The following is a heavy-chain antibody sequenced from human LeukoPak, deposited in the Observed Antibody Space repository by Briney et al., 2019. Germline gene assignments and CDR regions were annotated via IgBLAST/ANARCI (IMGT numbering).Heavy chain of an antibody. Sequence: GGSLRLSCAASGFTFSSYSMNWVRQAPGKGLEWVSSISSSSSYIYYADSVKGRFTISRDNAKNSLYLQMNSLRAEDTAVYYCARGLEDSSGWYLEGDAFDIWGQGTMVTVSS. J-gene: IGHJ3*02. D-gene: IGHD6-19*01. CDR3: ARGLEDSSGWYLEGDAFDI. CDR1: GFTFSSYS. CDR2: ISSSSSYI. V-gene: IGHV3-21*04.